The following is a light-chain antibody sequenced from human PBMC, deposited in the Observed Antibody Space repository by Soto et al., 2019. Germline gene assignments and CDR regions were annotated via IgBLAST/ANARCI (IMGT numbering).Light chain of an antibody. CDR2: ENN. J-gene: IGLJ2*01. Sequence: QSVLTQPPSVSAAPGQKVTISCSGSSSNIGNNYVSWYQQLPGTAPKLLIYENNKRPSGIPDRFSGSKSGTSATLGITGLQTGXEXXYYCGTWDSGLSVVFGEGTKLTVL. V-gene: IGLV1-51*02. CDR3: GTWDSGLSVV. CDR1: SSNIGNNY.